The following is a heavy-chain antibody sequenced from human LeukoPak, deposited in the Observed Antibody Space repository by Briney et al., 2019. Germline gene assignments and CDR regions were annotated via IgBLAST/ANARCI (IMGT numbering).Heavy chain of an antibody. D-gene: IGHD3-16*01. V-gene: IGHV4-39*07. CDR2: IYYSGST. Sequence: PSETLSLTCTVSGGSISSSSYYWGWIRQPPGKGLEWIGSIYYSGSTYYNPSLKSRVTLSVDTSKNQFSLKLSSVTAADTAVYFCGRASKSKVGGLGWFDPGGQGPRVTVS. CDR1: GGSISSSSYY. J-gene: IGHJ5*02. CDR3: GRASKSKVGGLGWFDP.